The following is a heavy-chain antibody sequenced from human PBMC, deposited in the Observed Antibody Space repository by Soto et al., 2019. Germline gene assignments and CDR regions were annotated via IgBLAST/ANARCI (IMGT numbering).Heavy chain of an antibody. Sequence: PSETLSLTCAVSGGSISSGGSSWIWIRQPPGKGLDWIGYFYNTGSTIYNPSLKSRVTISIDTSKNQFSLRLSAVTAADTAVYYCARIYSGSYSLDSWGQGTLVTVSS. CDR2: FYNTGST. J-gene: IGHJ4*02. V-gene: IGHV4-30-2*01. D-gene: IGHD1-26*01. CDR3: ARIYSGSYSLDS. CDR1: GGSISSGGSS.